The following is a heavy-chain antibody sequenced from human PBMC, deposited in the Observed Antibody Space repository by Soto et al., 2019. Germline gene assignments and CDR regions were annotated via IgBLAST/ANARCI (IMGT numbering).Heavy chain of an antibody. Sequence: GGSLRLSCAVSGFTFSDYYMTWIRQAPGKGLEWVSYINTLSSAIYYADSVKGRFTISRDNAKNSLYLQMNSLRAEDTAVYYCARRLQWQLRPLDSWGRGTLVTVSS. CDR1: GFTFSDYY. CDR3: ARRLQWQLRPLDS. D-gene: IGHD6-19*01. J-gene: IGHJ4*02. CDR2: INTLSSAI. V-gene: IGHV3-11*01.